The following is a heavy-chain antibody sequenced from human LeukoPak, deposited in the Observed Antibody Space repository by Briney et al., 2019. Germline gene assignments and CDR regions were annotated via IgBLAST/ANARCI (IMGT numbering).Heavy chain of an antibody. V-gene: IGHV1-2*02. CDR3: ARAYDFWSGNNWFDP. J-gene: IGHJ5*02. CDR2: INPNSGGK. D-gene: IGHD3-3*01. Sequence: ASVKVSCKASGYTFTGYYMHWVRQAPGQGLEWMGWINPNSGGKNYAQKFQGRVTMTRDTSISTAYMELSRLRSDDTAVYYCARAYDFWSGNNWFDPWGQGTLVTVSS. CDR1: GYTFTGYY.